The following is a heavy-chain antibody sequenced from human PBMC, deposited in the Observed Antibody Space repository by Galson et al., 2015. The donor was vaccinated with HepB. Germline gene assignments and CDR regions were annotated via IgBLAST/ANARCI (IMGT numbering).Heavy chain of an antibody. CDR2: ISSDGFTK. J-gene: IGHJ2*01. CDR1: GFIFSDSY. CDR3: GRSAGYFDL. V-gene: IGHV3-11*01. Sequence: SLRLSCAASGFIFSDSYMTWVRQAPGKGPEWISYISSDGFTKYYADSVKGRFSIFRDNAKNSLYLQMNSLRAEDTAVYYCGRSAGYFDLWGRGTLVTVSS.